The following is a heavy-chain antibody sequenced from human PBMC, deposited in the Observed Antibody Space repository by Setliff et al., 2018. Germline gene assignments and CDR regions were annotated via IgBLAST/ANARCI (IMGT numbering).Heavy chain of an antibody. J-gene: IGHJ4*02. CDR3: RLWFGELLRDY. V-gene: IGHV3-48*03. CDR2: THTDGITI. D-gene: IGHD3-10*01. Sequence: GGSLRLSCEASGFTFRTYEMIWVRQAPGKGLERVSKTHTDGITIYSDSVRGRFTISRDSAKNSLHLQMTSLSAEDTAVYYCRLWFGELLRDYWGQGTLVTVSS. CDR1: GFTFRTYE.